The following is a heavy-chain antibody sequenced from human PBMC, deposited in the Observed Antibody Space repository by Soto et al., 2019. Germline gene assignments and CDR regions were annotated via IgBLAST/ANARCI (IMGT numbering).Heavy chain of an antibody. J-gene: IGHJ4*02. CDR3: ARVPYYDDSSGYYYTYFDY. Sequence: SETLSLTCTVSGGSVSSGSYYWSWIRQPPGKGLEWIGYIYYSGSTNYNPSLKSRVTIPVDTSKNQFSLKLSSVTAADTAVYYCARVPYYDDSSGYYYTYFDYWGQGTPGTFPQ. D-gene: IGHD3-22*01. V-gene: IGHV4-61*01. CDR2: IYYSGST. CDR1: GGSVSSGSYY.